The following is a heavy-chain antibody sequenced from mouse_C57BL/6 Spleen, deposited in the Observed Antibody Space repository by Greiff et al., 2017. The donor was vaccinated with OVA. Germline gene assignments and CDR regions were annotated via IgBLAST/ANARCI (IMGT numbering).Heavy chain of an antibody. V-gene: IGHV1-54*01. CDR3: ARGGLGYFDY. CDR2: INPGSGGT. D-gene: IGHD2-4*01. Sequence: VQLVESGAELVRPGTSVKVSCKASGYAFTNYLIEWVKQRPGQGLEWIGVINPGSGGTNYNEKFKGKATLTADKSSSTAYMQLSSLTSEDSAVYFCARGGLGYFDYWGQGTTLTVSS. CDR1: GYAFTNYL. J-gene: IGHJ2*01.